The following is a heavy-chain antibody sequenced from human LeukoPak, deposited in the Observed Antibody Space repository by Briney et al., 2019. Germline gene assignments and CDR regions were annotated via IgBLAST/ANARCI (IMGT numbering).Heavy chain of an antibody. CDR3: ARKSSYVLDPFDY. J-gene: IGHJ4*02. Sequence: PSQTLSLTCTVSGGSISSGGYYWSWIRQHPGKGLEWIGYIYYSGSTYYNPSLKSRVTISVDTSKNQFSLKLSSVTAADTAVYYCARKSSYVLDPFDYWGQGTLVTVSS. D-gene: IGHD3/OR15-3a*01. V-gene: IGHV4-31*03. CDR1: GGSISSGGYY. CDR2: IYYSGST.